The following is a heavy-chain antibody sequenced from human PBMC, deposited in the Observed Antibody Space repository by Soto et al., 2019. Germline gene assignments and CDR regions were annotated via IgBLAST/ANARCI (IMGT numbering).Heavy chain of an antibody. D-gene: IGHD2-15*01. CDR2: IYYSGST. V-gene: IGHV4-59*01. CDR1: GGSISSYY. Sequence: SETLSLTCTVSGGSISSYYWSWIRQPPGKGLEWIGYIYYSGSTNYNPSLKSRVTISVDTSKNQFSLKLSSVTAADTAVFFFARDLIGYCSGGSCLGYFDYWGQGTLVTVSS. J-gene: IGHJ4*02. CDR3: ARDLIGYCSGGSCLGYFDY.